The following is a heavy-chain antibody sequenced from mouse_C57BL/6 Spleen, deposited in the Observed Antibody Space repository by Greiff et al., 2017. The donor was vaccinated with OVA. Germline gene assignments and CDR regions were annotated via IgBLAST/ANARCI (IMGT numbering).Heavy chain of an antibody. Sequence: QVHVKQSGTELVKPGASVKLSCKASGYTFTSYWMHWVKQRPGQGLEWIGNINPSNGGTNYNEKFKSKATLTVDKSSSTAYMQLSSLTSEDSAVYYCAYSNYGSWFAYWGQGTLVTVSA. D-gene: IGHD2-5*01. CDR3: AYSNYGSWFAY. CDR1: GYTFTSYW. V-gene: IGHV1-53*01. J-gene: IGHJ3*01. CDR2: INPSNGGT.